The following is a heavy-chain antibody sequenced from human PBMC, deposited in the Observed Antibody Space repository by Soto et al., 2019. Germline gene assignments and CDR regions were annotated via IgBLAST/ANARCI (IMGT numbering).Heavy chain of an antibody. Sequence: QVQLQESGPGLVKPSGTLSLTCAVSGGSISSSNWWSWVRQPPGKGLEWIGEIYHSGSTNYNPSLKSRVTISVDKSKNQFSLKLSSVTAADTAVYYCARPHYYDSSGYEYHAFDIWGQGTMVTVSS. V-gene: IGHV4-4*02. D-gene: IGHD3-22*01. CDR3: ARPHYYDSSGYEYHAFDI. CDR1: GGSISSSNW. J-gene: IGHJ3*02. CDR2: IYHSGST.